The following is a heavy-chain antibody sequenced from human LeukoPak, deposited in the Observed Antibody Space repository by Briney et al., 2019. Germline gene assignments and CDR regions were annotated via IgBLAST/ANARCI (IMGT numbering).Heavy chain of an antibody. CDR3: ARDVEGGTFDI. CDR1: GFTFSRCW. V-gene: IGHV3-7*05. J-gene: IGHJ3*02. CDR2: IDQSGGRN. D-gene: IGHD3-16*01. Sequence: GGSLRLSCAASGFTFSRCWMNWVRQAPGRGLEWVANIDQSGGRNNYVDSVKGRFTISRDNAKNSLFLEMSSLRADDTAVYFCARDVEGGTFDIWGQGTTVTVSS.